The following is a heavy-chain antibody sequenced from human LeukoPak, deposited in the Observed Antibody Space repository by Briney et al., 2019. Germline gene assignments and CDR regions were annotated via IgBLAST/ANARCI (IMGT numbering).Heavy chain of an antibody. CDR2: ISGSGGST. CDR1: GFTFSSYA. CDR3: AKEGYYDFWSGYPTHFDY. V-gene: IGHV3-23*01. D-gene: IGHD3-3*01. J-gene: IGHJ4*02. Sequence: PGGSLRLSCAASGFTFSSYAMSWVRQAPGKGLEWVSAISGSGGSTYYADSVKGRFTISRDNSKNTLYLQMNSLRAEDTAVYYCAKEGYYDFWSGYPTHFDYWGQGTPVTVSS.